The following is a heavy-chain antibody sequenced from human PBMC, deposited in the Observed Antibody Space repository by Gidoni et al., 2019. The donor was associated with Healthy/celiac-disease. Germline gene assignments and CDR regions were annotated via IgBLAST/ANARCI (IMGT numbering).Heavy chain of an antibody. CDR3: ARVGSGPYYYYYGMDV. D-gene: IGHD2-15*01. CDR1: GFTFSSYA. CDR2: ISSNGGST. J-gene: IGHJ6*02. Sequence: EVQLVASGGGVVQPGGSLRRSCAASGFTFSSYAMHWVRQAPGKGLEDVSAISSNGGSTYYANSVKGRFTISRDNSKNTLYLQMGSLRAEDMAVYYCARVGSGPYYYYYGMDVWGQGTTVTVSS. V-gene: IGHV3-64*01.